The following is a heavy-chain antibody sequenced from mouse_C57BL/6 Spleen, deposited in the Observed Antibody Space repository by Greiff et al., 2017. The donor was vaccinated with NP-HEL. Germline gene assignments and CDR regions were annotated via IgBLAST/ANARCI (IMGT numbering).Heavy chain of an antibody. CDR1: GYTFTSYW. Sequence: QVQLQQSGAELVKPGASVKLSCKASGYTFTSYWMHWVKQRPGQGLEWIGMIHPNSGSTNYNEKFKSKATLTVDKSSSTAYMQLSSLTSEDSAVYYLTVVKDYAMDYWGQGTSVTVSS. J-gene: IGHJ4*01. V-gene: IGHV1-64*01. CDR3: TVVKDYAMDY. D-gene: IGHD1-1*01. CDR2: IHPNSGST.